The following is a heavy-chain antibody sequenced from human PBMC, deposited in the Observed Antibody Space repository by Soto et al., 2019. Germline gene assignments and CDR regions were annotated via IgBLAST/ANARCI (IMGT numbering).Heavy chain of an antibody. CDR2: ISSSSTYI. CDR1: GFTFSFYS. J-gene: IGHJ4*02. CDR3: ARSGGSQKSGDFDY. V-gene: IGHV3-21*01. D-gene: IGHD2-15*01. Sequence: EVQLVESGGGLVKPGGSLRLSCAASGFTFSFYSMNWVRQAPGKGLEWVSSISSSSTYIYSADSLKGRFTISRDNPKNSLYLQMNSLRAEDTAVYYCARSGGSQKSGDFDYWGQGTLVTVSS.